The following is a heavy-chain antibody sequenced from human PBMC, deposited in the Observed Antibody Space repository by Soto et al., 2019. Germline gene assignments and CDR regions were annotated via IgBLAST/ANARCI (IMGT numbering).Heavy chain of an antibody. CDR2: MSYDEGRK. J-gene: IGHJ4*02. CDR3: ARVEMATIWFFDY. V-gene: IGHV3-30-3*01. D-gene: IGHD3-10*01. Sequence: VQLVESGGGVVQPGRSLRLSCAASGFTVSNYGMHWVRQAPGKGLEWVAVMSYDEGRKYYADSVKGRSTISRDNSKNTLYLQMDSLTSEDTAMYYCARVEMATIWFFDYWGQGTLVTVSA. CDR1: GFTVSNYG.